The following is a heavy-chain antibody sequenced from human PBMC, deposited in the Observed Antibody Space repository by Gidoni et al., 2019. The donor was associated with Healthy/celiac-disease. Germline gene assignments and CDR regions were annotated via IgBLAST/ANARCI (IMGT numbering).Heavy chain of an antibody. CDR3: ARDVAVAGTDYYYGMDV. CDR2: INPNSGGT. J-gene: IGHJ6*02. V-gene: IGHV1-2*02. CDR1: GYTFTGYY. Sequence: QVQLVQSRAEVKKPGASVKVSCKASGYTFTGYYMHWVRQAPGQGLEWMGWINPNSGGTNYAQKFQGRVTTTRDTSISTAYMELSRLRSDDTAVYYCARDVAVAGTDYYYGMDVWGQGTTVTVSS. D-gene: IGHD6-19*01.